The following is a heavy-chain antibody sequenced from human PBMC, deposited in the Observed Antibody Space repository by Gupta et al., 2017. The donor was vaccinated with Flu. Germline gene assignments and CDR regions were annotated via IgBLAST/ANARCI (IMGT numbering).Heavy chain of an antibody. CDR3: ARSFGVATSNWIDP. D-gene: IGHD5-12*01. CDR2: ISSSSSYI. V-gene: IGHV3-21*01. Sequence: STYSMNWVRQAPGKGLEWVSSISSSSSYIYYADSVKGRFTISRDNAKNSVYLQMNSLRAEDTAVYYCARSFGVATSNWIDPWGQGTLVTVSS. J-gene: IGHJ5*02. CDR1: STYS.